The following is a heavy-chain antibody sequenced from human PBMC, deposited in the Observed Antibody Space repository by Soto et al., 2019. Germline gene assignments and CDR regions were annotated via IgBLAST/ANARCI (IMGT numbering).Heavy chain of an antibody. Sequence: GGSLRLSCAASGFTFSSYDMHWVRQATGKGLEWVSAIGTAGDKYYPGSVKDRFTISRENAKNSLYLQMNSLRAGDTAVYYCARVIRDSSGWYALDIWGQGTMVTVSS. CDR1: GFTFSSYD. J-gene: IGHJ3*02. CDR3: ARVIRDSSGWYALDI. CDR2: IGTAGDK. D-gene: IGHD6-19*01. V-gene: IGHV3-13*01.